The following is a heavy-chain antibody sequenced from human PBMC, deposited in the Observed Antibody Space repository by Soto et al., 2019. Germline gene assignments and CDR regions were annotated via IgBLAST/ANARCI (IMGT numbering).Heavy chain of an antibody. CDR2: ISSSSNI. D-gene: IGHD4-17*01. CDR1: GFTFSSYS. J-gene: IGHJ1*01. V-gene: IGHV3-48*01. Sequence: GGSLRLSCAASGFTFSSYSMNWVRQAPGKGLEWVSYISSSSNIYYADSVKGRFTISRDNAKNSLYLQMNSLRAEDTAVYYCARGLYGDPREYFQYWGQGTLVTVSS. CDR3: ARGLYGDPREYFQY.